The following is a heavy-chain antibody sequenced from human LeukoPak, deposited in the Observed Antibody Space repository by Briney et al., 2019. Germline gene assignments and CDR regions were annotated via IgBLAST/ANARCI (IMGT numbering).Heavy chain of an antibody. Sequence: PGRSLRLSCAASGFTFSSYAMHWVRQAPGKGLEWVAVISYDGSNKYYADSVKGRFTISRDNSKNTLYLQMNSLRAEDTAVYYCARSLTPYYYGMDVWGQGTTVTVSS. D-gene: IGHD2-15*01. V-gene: IGHV3-30-3*01. CDR3: ARSLTPYYYGMDV. J-gene: IGHJ6*02. CDR1: GFTFSSYA. CDR2: ISYDGSNK.